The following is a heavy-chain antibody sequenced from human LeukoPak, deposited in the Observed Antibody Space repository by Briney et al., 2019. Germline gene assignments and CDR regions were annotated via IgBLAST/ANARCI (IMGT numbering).Heavy chain of an antibody. CDR1: GFTFSSYW. D-gene: IGHD6-6*01. V-gene: IGHV3-7*01. Sequence: GGSLRLSCAASGFTFSSYWMSWVRQAPGKGLEWVANIKQDGSEKYYVDSVKGRFTISKDNAKNSLYLQMNSLRAEDTAVYYCAKLGRSSAARPLGVPYFWGQGNPGNGSS. CDR2: IKQDGSEK. CDR3: AKLGRSSAARPLGVPYF. J-gene: IGHJ4*01.